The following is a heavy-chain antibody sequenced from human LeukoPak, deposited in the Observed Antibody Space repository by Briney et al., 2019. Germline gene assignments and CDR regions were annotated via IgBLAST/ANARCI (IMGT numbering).Heavy chain of an antibody. V-gene: IGHV4-59*11. Sequence: SDTLSLICTVSGGSISSHYWSWIRQPPGKGLEWIRYIYYSGSTNYNPSLKSRVTISVDTSKNQFSLKLSSVTAADTAVYYCARDPHCSSTSCYMGGWFDPWGQGTLVTVSS. CDR3: ARDPHCSSTSCYMGGWFDP. D-gene: IGHD2-2*02. J-gene: IGHJ5*02. CDR1: GGSISSHY. CDR2: IYYSGST.